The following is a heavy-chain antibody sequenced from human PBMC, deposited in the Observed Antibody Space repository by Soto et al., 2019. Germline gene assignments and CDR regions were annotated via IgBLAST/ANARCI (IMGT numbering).Heavy chain of an antibody. D-gene: IGHD2-15*01. CDR1: GYTFTNYY. V-gene: IGHV1-46*01. CDR2: INPRGGRT. Sequence: ASVKVSCKASGYTFTNYYMHWVRQAPGQGLEWMGMINPRGGRTTYPQKFQGRVTMTTDTSTSTVYMELSSLRSEDTAVYYCTRDQDTYGQAVFDSWGQGTLVTVSS. CDR3: TRDQDTYGQAVFDS. J-gene: IGHJ4*02.